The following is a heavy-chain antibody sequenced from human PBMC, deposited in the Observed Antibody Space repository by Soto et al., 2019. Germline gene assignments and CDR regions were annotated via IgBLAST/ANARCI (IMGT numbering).Heavy chain of an antibody. V-gene: IGHV3-30-3*01. CDR2: ITYDGGNK. J-gene: IGHJ2*01. D-gene: IGHD2-21*02. CDR3: ACTLGPGGDGFYWYFDL. CDR1: GFTFSSYN. Sequence: QVQLVESGGGVVQPGRSLRLSCAASGFTFSSYNMHWVRQAPGKGREWVAVITYDGGNKYYADSVRGRFTISRDNSKNTLYLQMNSLRTEDSAVYYCACTLGPGGDGFYWYFDLWGRGTLVTVSS.